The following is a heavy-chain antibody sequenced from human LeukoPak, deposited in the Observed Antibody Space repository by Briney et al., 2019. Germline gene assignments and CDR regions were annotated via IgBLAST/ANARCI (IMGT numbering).Heavy chain of an antibody. D-gene: IGHD5-24*01. CDR2: ISSSGTTI. CDR1: GFTFSSYE. Sequence: GGSLRLSCAASGFTFSSYEMNWVRQAPGKGLECVSYISSSGTTIYYADSVKGRFTISRDNTKNSLYLQMNSLRAEDTAVYYCTKDRMASIPPFSRWGQGTLVTVSS. V-gene: IGHV3-48*03. CDR3: TKDRMASIPPFSR. J-gene: IGHJ4*02.